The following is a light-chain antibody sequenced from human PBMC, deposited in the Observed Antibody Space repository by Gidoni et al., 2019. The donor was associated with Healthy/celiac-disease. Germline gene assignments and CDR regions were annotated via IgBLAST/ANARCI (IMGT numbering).Light chain of an antibody. CDR2: DNN. CDR1: SSNIGNNY. CDR3: GTWDSRLSVVV. Sequence: QSVLTQTPSVSAAPVHKVTISCSGSSSNIGNNYVSWYQQLPGTAPKLLIYDNNKRPSGIPDRFSGSKSGTSATLGITGLKTGDEADYYCGTWDSRLSVVVFGGGTKLTVL. J-gene: IGLJ2*01. V-gene: IGLV1-51*01.